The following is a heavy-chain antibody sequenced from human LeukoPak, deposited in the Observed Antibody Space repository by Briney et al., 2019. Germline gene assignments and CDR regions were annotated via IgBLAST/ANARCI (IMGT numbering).Heavy chain of an antibody. CDR1: GYTFTGYY. CDR3: ASAPVNYSGSYVGYFDY. CDR2: INPNSGGT. J-gene: IGHJ4*02. Sequence: ASVKVSCKASGYTFTGYYMHWVRQAPGQGLEWMGWINPNSGGTNYAQKFQGRVTMTRDMSTSTVYMELSSLRSEDTAVYYCASAPVNYSGSYVGYFDYWGQGTLVTVSS. V-gene: IGHV1-2*02. D-gene: IGHD1-26*01.